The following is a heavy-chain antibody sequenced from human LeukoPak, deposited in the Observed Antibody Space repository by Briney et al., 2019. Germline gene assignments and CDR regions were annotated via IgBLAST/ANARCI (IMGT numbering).Heavy chain of an antibody. D-gene: IGHD2-2*02. CDR3: ARSTRTRSYTAGLNY. CDR2: IYHSGSS. V-gene: IGHV4-30-2*02. J-gene: IGHJ4*02. CDR1: GVSVGSGGYS. Sequence: SETLSLTCAVSGVSVGSGGYSWNWVRQPPGKGLEWIGYIYHSGSSFYNPSLKSRVTISVDTSKNHFSLKLTSVTAADTAVYYCARSTRTRSYTAGLNYWGQGTLVTVSS.